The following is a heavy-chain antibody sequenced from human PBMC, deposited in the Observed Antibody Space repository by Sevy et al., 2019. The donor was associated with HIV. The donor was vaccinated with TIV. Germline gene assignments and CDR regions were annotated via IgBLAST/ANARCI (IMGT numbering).Heavy chain of an antibody. Sequence: GGSLRLSCAASGFTFSSYAMSWVRQAPGKGLEWVSAISGSGGSTYYADSVKGRFTISRDNSKNTLYLQMNSLRAEDTAVYYCANDSDSGYPGFYFDYWGQGTLVTVSS. CDR3: ANDSDSGYPGFYFDY. CDR2: ISGSGGST. CDR1: GFTFSSYA. J-gene: IGHJ4*02. D-gene: IGHD5-12*01. V-gene: IGHV3-23*01.